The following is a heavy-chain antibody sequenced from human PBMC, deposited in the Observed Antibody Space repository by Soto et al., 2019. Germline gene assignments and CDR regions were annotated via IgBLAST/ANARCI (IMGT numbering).Heavy chain of an antibody. V-gene: IGHV3-30*18. J-gene: IGHJ6*02. CDR3: AKDRIVVAGLLLGYSMDV. D-gene: IGHD6-19*01. Sequence: QAQLVESGGGVVQPGTSLRLSCAASGFTFSSYGMHWVRQAPGKGLEWVALISYDGNNIHYANSVKGRFTISRENSKNTLYLQMNSLRGEDIAEYYCAKDRIVVAGLLLGYSMDVWGQGTTVTVSS. CDR2: ISYDGNNI. CDR1: GFTFSSYG.